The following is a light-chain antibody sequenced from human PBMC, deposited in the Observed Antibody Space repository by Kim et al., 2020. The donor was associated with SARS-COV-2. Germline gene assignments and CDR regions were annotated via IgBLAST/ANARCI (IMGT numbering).Light chain of an antibody. J-gene: IGKJ5*01. CDR1: QSVSSY. Sequence: EIVLTQSPATLSLSPGEIATLSCRASQSVSSYLAWYQQKPGQAPRLLIYDASNRATDIPARFSGSGSGTDFTLTISSLEPEDFAVYYCQRRSNWGPITFGQGRRLEIK. CDR3: QRRSNWGPIT. V-gene: IGKV3-11*01. CDR2: DAS.